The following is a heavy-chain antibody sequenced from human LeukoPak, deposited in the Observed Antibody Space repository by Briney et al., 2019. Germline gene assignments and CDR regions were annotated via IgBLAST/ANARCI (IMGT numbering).Heavy chain of an antibody. J-gene: IGHJ4*02. D-gene: IGHD3-9*01. CDR3: ASQPYYDILTGYSHFDY. CDR2: IYYSGNT. Sequence: SETLSLTCTLSGGSISSTSYYWGWIRQPPGKGLEWIGSIYYSGNTYYNPSLKSRVTISVDTSKNQFSLKLSSVTAADTAVYYCASQPYYDILTGYSHFDYWGQGTLVTVSS. CDR1: GGSISSTSYY. V-gene: IGHV4-39*01.